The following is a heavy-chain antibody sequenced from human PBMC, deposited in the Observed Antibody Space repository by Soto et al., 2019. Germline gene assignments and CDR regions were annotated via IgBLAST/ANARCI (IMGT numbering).Heavy chain of an antibody. CDR1: GFTFSSYA. V-gene: IGHV3-23*01. CDR3: AKGGGLEVTGTKKNGMDV. Sequence: AGGSLRLSCAASGFTFSSYAMSWVRQAPGKGLEWVSAISGSGGSTYYADSVKGRFTISRDNSKNTLYLQMNSLRAEDTAVYYCAKGGGLEVTGTKKNGMDVWGQGTTVTVSS. CDR2: ISGSGGST. D-gene: IGHD1-7*01. J-gene: IGHJ6*02.